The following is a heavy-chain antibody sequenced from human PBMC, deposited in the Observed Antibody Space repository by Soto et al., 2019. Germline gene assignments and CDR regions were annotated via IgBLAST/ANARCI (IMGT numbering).Heavy chain of an antibody. CDR2: IIPIFGTA. CDR1: GGTFSSYA. J-gene: IGHJ5*02. Sequence: QVQLVQSGAEVKKPGSSVKVSCKASGGTFSSYAVSWVRQAPGQGLEWMGGIIPIFGTANYAQKFQGRVTINADESTSTAYMELSSLRSEDTAVYYCARDLTGIAAPRTNFDPWGQGTLVTVSS. V-gene: IGHV1-69*01. CDR3: ARDLTGIAAPRTNFDP. D-gene: IGHD6-13*01.